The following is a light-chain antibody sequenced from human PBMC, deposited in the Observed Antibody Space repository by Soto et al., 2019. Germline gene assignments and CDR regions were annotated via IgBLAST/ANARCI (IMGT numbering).Light chain of an antibody. CDR3: GTWYSSLTAVV. CDR1: SSNMGNNY. V-gene: IGLV1-51*01. CDR2: AND. Sequence: QSVLTQPPSVSAAPGQRGTISCSGSSSNMGNNYVSWYQQVSGTAPKFVIYANDKRPSGIPDRFSGSKSGTSATLGITGLQPGDEAEYDCGTWYSSLTAVVFGGGTKLTVL. J-gene: IGLJ2*01.